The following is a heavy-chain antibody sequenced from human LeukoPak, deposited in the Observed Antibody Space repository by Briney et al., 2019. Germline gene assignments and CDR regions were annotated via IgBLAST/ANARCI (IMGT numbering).Heavy chain of an antibody. V-gene: IGHV1-69*06. CDR2: IIPIFGTA. CDR1: GGTFSSYA. Sequence: SVNVSCKASGGTFSSYAISWVRQAPGQGLGWMGRIIPIFGTANYAQKFQGRVTITADKSTSTAYMELSSLRSEDTAVYYCAREGALGDSSGYFHYFDYWGQGTLVTVSS. J-gene: IGHJ4*02. D-gene: IGHD3-22*01. CDR3: AREGALGDSSGYFHYFDY.